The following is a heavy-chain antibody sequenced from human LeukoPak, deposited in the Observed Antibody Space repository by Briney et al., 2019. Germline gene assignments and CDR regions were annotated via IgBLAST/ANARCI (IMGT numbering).Heavy chain of an antibody. CDR1: GFTFSSYA. CDR2: ISGSGGST. CDR3: AKGFLAVVAATRYYYYYMDV. J-gene: IGHJ6*03. V-gene: IGHV3-23*01. Sequence: GGSLRLSCAASGFTFSSYAMSWVRQAPGKGLEWVSAISGSGGSTYYADSVKGRFTISRDNSKNTLYLQMNSLRAEDTAVYYCAKGFLAVVAATRYYYYYMDVWGKGTTVTVSS. D-gene: IGHD2-15*01.